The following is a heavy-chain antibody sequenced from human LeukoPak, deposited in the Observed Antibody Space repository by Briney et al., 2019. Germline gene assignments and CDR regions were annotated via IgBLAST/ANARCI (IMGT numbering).Heavy chain of an antibody. CDR1: GFTFSSYA. Sequence: PGGSLRLSCAASGFTFSSYAMTWVRQAPGKGPEWVSAISGSGDRSYYTDSVKGRFSISRDNAKNSLYLQMNSLRVEDTAVYYCAKLAKYFYGSETYYFFEHWGQGTPVTASS. CDR3: AKLAKYFYGSETYYFFEH. V-gene: IGHV3-23*01. D-gene: IGHD3-10*01. J-gene: IGHJ4*02. CDR2: ISGSGDRS.